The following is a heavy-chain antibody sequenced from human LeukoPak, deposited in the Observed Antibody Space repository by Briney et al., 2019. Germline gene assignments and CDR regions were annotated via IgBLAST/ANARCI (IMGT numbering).Heavy chain of an antibody. D-gene: IGHD6-19*01. V-gene: IGHV3-23*01. CDR1: GLTFSSYS. Sequence: GGSLRLSCAASGLTFSSYSMNWVRQGPGKGLEGVSAISGSGGSTYYADSVKGRFTISRDNSKNTLYLQMNSLRAEDTAVYYCAKDSSGWYNLDYWGQGTLVTVSS. CDR2: ISGSGGST. CDR3: AKDSSGWYNLDY. J-gene: IGHJ4*02.